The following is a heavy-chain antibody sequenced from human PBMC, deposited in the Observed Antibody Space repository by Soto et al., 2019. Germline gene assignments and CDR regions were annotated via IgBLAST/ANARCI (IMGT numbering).Heavy chain of an antibody. CDR1: GDSVSNYY. Sequence: ASLKVSFKAAGDSVSNYYLHVWLHSPVQGFEWLGLISPFGGATAYAQRFKCRVTVTMDKSSTTFYLEVSSLRSDDTAVYYCAKGRGGNTLDNFAMDVWGQGATVTVSS. D-gene: IGHD3-16*01. V-gene: IGHV1-46*01. CDR3: AKGRGGNTLDNFAMDV. J-gene: IGHJ6*02. CDR2: ISPFGGAT.